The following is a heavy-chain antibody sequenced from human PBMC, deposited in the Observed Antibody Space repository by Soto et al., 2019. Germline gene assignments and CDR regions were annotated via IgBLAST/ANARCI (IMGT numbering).Heavy chain of an antibody. Sequence: EVQLVESGGGLIQPGGSLRLSCAASGFTVSSNYMSWVRQAPGKGLEWVSVIYSGGSTYYADSVKGRFTISRDNSKNTLYLQMNSLRAEDTAVYYCARMGSSCWYNWFDPWGQGTLVTVSS. CDR1: GFTVSSNY. D-gene: IGHD6-19*01. V-gene: IGHV3-53*01. CDR2: IYSGGST. J-gene: IGHJ5*02. CDR3: ARMGSSCWYNWFDP.